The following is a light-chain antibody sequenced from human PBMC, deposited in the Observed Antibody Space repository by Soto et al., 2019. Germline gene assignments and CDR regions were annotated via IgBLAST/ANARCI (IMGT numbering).Light chain of an antibody. V-gene: IGLV2-8*01. CDR3: AAWDDSLDVV. CDR2: EVS. J-gene: IGLJ2*01. CDR1: SSDVGGYNY. Sequence: QSVLTQPPSASGSPGQSVTISCTGTSSDVGGYNYVSWYQQHPGQAPKLMIYEVSKRPSGVPDRFSGSKSGNTASLTVSGLQAEDEADYYCAAWDDSLDVVFGGGTKVTVL.